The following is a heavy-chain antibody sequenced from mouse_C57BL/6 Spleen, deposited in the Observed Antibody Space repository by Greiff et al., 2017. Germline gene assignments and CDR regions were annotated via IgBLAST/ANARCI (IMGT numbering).Heavy chain of an antibody. J-gene: IGHJ2*01. V-gene: IGHV1-81*01. CDR1: GYTFTSYG. D-gene: IGHD1-1*01. CDR2: IYPRSGNT. Sequence: QVQLQQSGAELARPGASVKLSCKASGYTFTSYGISWVKQRTGQCLEWIGEIYPRSGNTYYNEKFKGKATLTADKSSSTAYMELRSLTSEDSAVYFCARKEPADYYGSSYGYWGQGTTLTVSS. CDR3: ARKEPADYYGSSYGY.